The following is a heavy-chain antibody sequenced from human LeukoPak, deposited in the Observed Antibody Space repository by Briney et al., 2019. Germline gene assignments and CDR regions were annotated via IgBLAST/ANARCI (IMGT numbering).Heavy chain of an antibody. V-gene: IGHV3-30*04. CDR2: ISYDGSNK. CDR1: GFTFSSYA. Sequence: GGSLTLSCAASGFTFSSYAMHWLRQAPGKGLDWVAGISYDGSNKYYADSVKGRFTNSRDNSKNTLYLQMNSLGAEDTAVYYCARDRLGSGSSSYYYYYGMDVWGQGTRVTVSS. J-gene: IGHJ6*02. D-gene: IGHD3-10*01. CDR3: ARDRLGSGSSSYYYYYGMDV.